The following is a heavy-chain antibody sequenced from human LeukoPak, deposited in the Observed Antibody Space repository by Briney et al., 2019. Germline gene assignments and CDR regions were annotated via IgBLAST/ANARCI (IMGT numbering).Heavy chain of an antibody. CDR1: GYTFTSYG. CDR2: ISAYNGNT. D-gene: IGHD2-2*01. Sequence: ASVKVSCKASGYTFTSYGISWVRQAPGQGLEWMGWISAYNGNTNYAQKLQGRVTMTTDTSTSTAYVELRSLRSDDTAVYYCARESRPGTIVVVPAAIGPYDAFDIWGQGAMVTVSS. V-gene: IGHV1-18*01. J-gene: IGHJ3*02. CDR3: ARESRPGTIVVVPAAIGPYDAFDI.